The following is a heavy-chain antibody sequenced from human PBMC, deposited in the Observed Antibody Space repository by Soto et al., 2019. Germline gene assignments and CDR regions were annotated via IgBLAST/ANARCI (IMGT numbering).Heavy chain of an antibody. J-gene: IGHJ4*02. Sequence: GESLKISCKTSGYGFTNYWLAWVRQLPGKGLEWMGIIYPDDSDTRYGPSFKGQVTISVDKSITTAYLQWSSLKASDTAMYFCASSVVVPSTMNYFDFWGQGTLVTVSS. CDR3: ASSVVVPSTMNYFDF. V-gene: IGHV5-51*01. D-gene: IGHD2-2*01. CDR1: GYGFTNYW. CDR2: IYPDDSDT.